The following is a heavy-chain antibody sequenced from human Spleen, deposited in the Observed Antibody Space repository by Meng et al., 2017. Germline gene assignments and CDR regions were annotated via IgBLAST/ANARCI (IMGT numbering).Heavy chain of an antibody. CDR3: ARGRATVNTFSKYYAMDV. D-gene: IGHD4-11*01. J-gene: IGHJ6*02. V-gene: IGHV4-39*07. CDR2: IYYSGST. Sequence: SETLSLTCTVSGGSISSSSYYWGWIRQPPGKGLEWIGSIYYSGSTYYNPSLKSRVTISVDTSKNQFSLKLSSVTAADTAVYYCARGRATVNTFSKYYAMDVWGQGTTVTVSS. CDR1: GGSISSSSYY.